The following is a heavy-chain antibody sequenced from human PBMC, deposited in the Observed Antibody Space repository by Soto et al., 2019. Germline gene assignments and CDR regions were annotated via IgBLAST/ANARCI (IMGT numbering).Heavy chain of an antibody. D-gene: IGHD1-26*01. Sequence: QVQLVQSGAEVKKPGASVKVSCKASGYTFTSYYMHWVRQATGQGLEWMGIINPSGGSTSDAQNFQGRVTMTRDTSTSTVYKSLSSLRSEDTAGYYCARGVGDTYHYDGMDVWGQGTTVTVSS. CDR3: ARGVGDTYHYDGMDV. V-gene: IGHV1-46*01. CDR2: INPSGGST. J-gene: IGHJ6*02. CDR1: GYTFTSYY.